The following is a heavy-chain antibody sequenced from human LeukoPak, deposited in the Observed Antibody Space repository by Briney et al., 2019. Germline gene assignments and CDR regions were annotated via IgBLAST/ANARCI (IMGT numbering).Heavy chain of an antibody. Sequence: WATPRLSCAASGFTFSSYAMSWVRQAPGQGLEWVSAISGSGGSTYYADSVKGRFTISRDNSKNTLYLQMNSLRAEDTAVYYCAKDPRGSSWYDYWGQGTLVTVSS. V-gene: IGHV3-23*01. CDR2: ISGSGGST. CDR3: AKDPRGSSWYDY. CDR1: GFTFSSYA. D-gene: IGHD6-13*01. J-gene: IGHJ4*02.